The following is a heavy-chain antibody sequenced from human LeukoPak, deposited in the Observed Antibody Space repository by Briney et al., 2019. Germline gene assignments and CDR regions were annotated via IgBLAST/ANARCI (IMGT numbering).Heavy chain of an antibody. V-gene: IGHV3-33*01. Sequence: PGGSLRLSRAASGFTFSSYGMHWVRQAPGKGLEWVAVIWYDGSNKYYADSVKGRFTISRDNSKNTLYLQTNSLRAEDTAVYYCARGKGIAVAGTEDYWGQGTLVTVSS. CDR2: IWYDGSNK. J-gene: IGHJ4*02. CDR3: ARGKGIAVAGTEDY. D-gene: IGHD6-19*01. CDR1: GFTFSSYG.